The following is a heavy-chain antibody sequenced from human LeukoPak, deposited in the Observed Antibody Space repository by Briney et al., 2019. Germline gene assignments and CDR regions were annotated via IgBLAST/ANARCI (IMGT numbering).Heavy chain of an antibody. Sequence: GGSLRLSCAASGFTFSDYYMSWIRQAPGKGLEWVSYVSSSGSTIYYADSVKGRFTISRDNAKNSLYLQMNSLRAEDTAVYYCARDRGRWYSSGWYPGDYWGQGTLVTVSS. CDR1: GFTFSDYY. D-gene: IGHD6-19*01. J-gene: IGHJ4*02. CDR3: ARDRGRWYSSGWYPGDY. CDR2: VSSSGSTI. V-gene: IGHV3-11*04.